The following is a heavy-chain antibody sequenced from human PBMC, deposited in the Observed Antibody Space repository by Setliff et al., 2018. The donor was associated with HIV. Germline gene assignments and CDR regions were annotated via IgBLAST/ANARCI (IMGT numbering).Heavy chain of an antibody. CDR3: ARDLSLFYYYDSSGGDY. V-gene: IGHV3-7*01. CDR2: IDQDGSEK. J-gene: IGHJ4*02. Sequence: PGGSLRLSCAPSGFIFSSYWMSWVRQPPGKVLEWVANIDQDGSEKNYVDSVKGRFSISRHNGDLYLQMNNLRAEDTAVYYCARDLSLFYYYDSSGGDYWGQGTLVTVSS. D-gene: IGHD3-22*01. CDR1: GFIFSSYW.